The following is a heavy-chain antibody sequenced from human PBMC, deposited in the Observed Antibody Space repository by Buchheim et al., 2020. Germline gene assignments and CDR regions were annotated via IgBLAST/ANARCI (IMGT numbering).Heavy chain of an antibody. CDR2: ISGSGDAA. Sequence: EVQLLESGGGLVQPGGSLRLSCAASGFSFSSNAMTWVRQAPGKGLEWVSVISGSGDAAHYADSVKGRFTISRDNSKNTLYLHMNSLRAEDTAVYYCVKEAAYSSSWSDFDYWGQGTL. CDR3: VKEAAYSSSWSDFDY. J-gene: IGHJ4*02. V-gene: IGHV3-23*01. CDR1: GFSFSSNA. D-gene: IGHD6-13*01.